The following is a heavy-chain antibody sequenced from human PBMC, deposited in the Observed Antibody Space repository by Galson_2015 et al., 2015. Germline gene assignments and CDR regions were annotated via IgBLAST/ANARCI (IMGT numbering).Heavy chain of an antibody. D-gene: IGHD2-2*01. J-gene: IGHJ5*02. V-gene: IGHV4-4*02. Sequence: ETLSLTCTFSGDSISNNNWCNWVRQPPGKGLEWIGEMFHSGPTNFNPSLKSRVTMSVDKSKNQFSLKMTSLTAADTAVYYCARARGGCSSNNCYFDPWGQGILVTVSS. CDR3: ARARGGCSSNNCYFDP. CDR2: MFHSGPT. CDR1: GDSISNNNW.